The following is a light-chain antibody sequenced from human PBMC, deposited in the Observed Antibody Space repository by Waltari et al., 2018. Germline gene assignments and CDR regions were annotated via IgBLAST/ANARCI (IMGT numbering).Light chain of an antibody. J-gene: IGKJ4*01. V-gene: IGKV3-20*01. CDR2: GVS. Sequence: NVLTQSPGTLSLSPGERATLSCRASQSVTNNYLAWYQQQPGQAPRLLIYGVSSRATGIPDRFSGSGSGTDFTLTIGRLEPEDSAVYFCHLYGSARTFGGGTRVEI. CDR3: HLYGSART. CDR1: QSVTNNY.